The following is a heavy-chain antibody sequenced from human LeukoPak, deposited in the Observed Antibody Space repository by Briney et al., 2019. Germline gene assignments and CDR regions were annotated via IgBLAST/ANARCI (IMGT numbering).Heavy chain of an antibody. CDR1: GFTFSSST. D-gene: IGHD6-19*01. V-gene: IGHV3-23*01. J-gene: IGHJ4*02. CDR2: ISGSGGST. CDR3: AKGSGWYN. Sequence: GGSLRLSCAASGFTFSSSTMTWVRQAPGKGLEWVSSISGSGGSTYYAESVKGRFTISRDNSKSTLYLQMNSLRAEDTAIYYCAKGSGWYNWGQGTLVTVSS.